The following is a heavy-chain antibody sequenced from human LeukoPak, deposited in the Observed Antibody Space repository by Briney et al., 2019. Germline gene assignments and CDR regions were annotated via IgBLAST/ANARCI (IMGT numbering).Heavy chain of an antibody. CDR2: INPNSGGT. CDR1: GYTFTGYY. V-gene: IGHV1-2*02. D-gene: IGHD2-2*01. Sequence: ASVKVSCKASGYTFTGYYMHWVRQAPGQGLEWMGWINPNSGGTNYAQKFQGRVTMTRDTSISTAYMELSRLRCDDTAVYYCARSRIVVVPAAINYWGQRTLVTVSS. CDR3: ARSRIVVVPAAINY. J-gene: IGHJ4*02.